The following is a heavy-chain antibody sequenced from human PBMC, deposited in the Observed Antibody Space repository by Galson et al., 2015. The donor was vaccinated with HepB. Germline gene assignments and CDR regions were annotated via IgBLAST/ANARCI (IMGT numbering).Heavy chain of an antibody. D-gene: IGHD6-19*01. V-gene: IGHV3-49*03. Sequence: SLRLSCAASGFTFGDYAISWSRQAPGKGLEWVGFIRSKFHGGTTEYATSVKGRFTISRDDSKTIAYLQSNSLNTEDTAVYYCARDALSTSGREWLTGDYWGLGTLVTVSS. J-gene: IGHJ4*02. CDR2: IRSKFHGGTT. CDR3: ARDALSTSGREWLTGDY. CDR1: GFTFGDYA.